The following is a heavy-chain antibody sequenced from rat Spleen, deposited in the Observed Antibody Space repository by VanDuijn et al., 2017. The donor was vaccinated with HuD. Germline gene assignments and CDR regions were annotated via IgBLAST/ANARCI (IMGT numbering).Heavy chain of an antibody. Sequence: QVQLKESGPGLVQPSQTLSLTCTVSGFSLTSYHVSWVRQPPGKGLEWMGVIWTGGSTAYNPHLKSRLSISRDTSKNQVFFTMNSLQAEDTGIYFCTRQGIRGTEHWGQGVMVTVSS. CDR2: IWTGGST. V-gene: IGHV2-43*01. D-gene: IGHD4-3*01. J-gene: IGHJ2*01. CDR1: GFSLTSYH. CDR3: TRQGIRGTEH.